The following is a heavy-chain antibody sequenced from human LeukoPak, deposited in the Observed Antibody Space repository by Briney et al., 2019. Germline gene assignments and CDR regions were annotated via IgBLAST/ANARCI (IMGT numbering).Heavy chain of an antibody. V-gene: IGHV3-33*01. CDR3: ARDAEYYGSGGENWFDP. D-gene: IGHD3-10*01. CDR1: GFTFSSYG. Sequence: GGSLRLSCAASGFTFSSYGMHWVRQAPGKGLEWVAVIWYDGSNKYYADSVKGRFTISGDDSKNTLYLQMNSLRAEDTAVYYCARDAEYYGSGGENWFDPWGQGTLVTVSS. CDR2: IWYDGSNK. J-gene: IGHJ5*02.